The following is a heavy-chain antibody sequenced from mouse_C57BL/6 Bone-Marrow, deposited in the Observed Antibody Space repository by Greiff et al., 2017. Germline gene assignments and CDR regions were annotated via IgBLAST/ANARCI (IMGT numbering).Heavy chain of an antibody. D-gene: IGHD4-1*01. V-gene: IGHV5-12*01. J-gene: IGHJ2*01. CDR2: ISNGGGST. Sequence: EVKLVESGGGLVQPGGSLKLSCAASGFTFSDYYMYWVRQTPEKRLEWVAYISNGGGSTYYPDTVKGRFTISRDNAKNTLYLQMSRLKSEDTAMYYCARRRELGSCDYWGQGTTLTVAS. CDR1: GFTFSDYY. CDR3: ARRRELGSCDY.